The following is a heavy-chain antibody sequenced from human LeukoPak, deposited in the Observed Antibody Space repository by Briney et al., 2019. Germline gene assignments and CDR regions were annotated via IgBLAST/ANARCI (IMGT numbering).Heavy chain of an antibody. D-gene: IGHD6-19*01. Sequence: MESGPTLVKPTQTLTLTCTFSGFSLSTRGVGVGWIRQPPGKALEWLALIYWNDDNRYSPSLKSRLTITKDTSKNQVVLTMTNMDPVDTARYYCAHGSGWLYDYWGQGTLVTVSS. CDR2: IYWNDDN. V-gene: IGHV2-5*01. CDR1: GFSLSTRGVG. CDR3: AHGSGWLYDY. J-gene: IGHJ4*02.